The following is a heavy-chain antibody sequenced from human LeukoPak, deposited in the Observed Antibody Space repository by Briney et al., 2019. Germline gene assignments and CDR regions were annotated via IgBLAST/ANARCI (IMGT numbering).Heavy chain of an antibody. D-gene: IGHD6-13*01. CDR2: IYYSGST. CDR3: ARGLYIAAAGPYYFDC. CDR1: GGSISSYY. Sequence: PSETLSLTCTVSGGSISSYYWSWIRQPPGKGLEWIGYIYYSGSTNYNPSLKSRVTISVDTSKNQFSLKLSSVTAADTAVYYCARGLYIAAAGPYYFDCWGQGTLVTVSS. V-gene: IGHV4-59*01. J-gene: IGHJ4*02.